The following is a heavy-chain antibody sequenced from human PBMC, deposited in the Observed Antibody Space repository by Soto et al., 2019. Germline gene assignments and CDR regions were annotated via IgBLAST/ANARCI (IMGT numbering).Heavy chain of an antibody. CDR2: IYYSGST. V-gene: IGHV4-59*08. Sequence: PSETLSLTCTVSGGSISSYYWSWIRQPPGKGLEWIGYIYYSGSTNYNPSLKSRVTISVDTSKSQFSLKLSSVTAADTAVYYCARWAGRYYYMDVWGKGTTVTVFS. CDR3: ARWAGRYYYMDV. J-gene: IGHJ6*03. CDR1: GGSISSYY.